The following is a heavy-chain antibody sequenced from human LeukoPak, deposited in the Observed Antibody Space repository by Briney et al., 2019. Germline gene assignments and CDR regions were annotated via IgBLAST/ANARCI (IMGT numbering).Heavy chain of an antibody. J-gene: IGHJ6*03. CDR3: AREGKAAEGEYYYYYTDV. Sequence: PGGSLRLSCAASGFTFSSYAMTWVRQAPGKGLEWVSSISSSSSIYYADSVKGRFTISRDNAKNSLYLQMNSLRAEDTAVYYCAREGKAAEGEYYYYYTDVWGKGTTVTVSS. V-gene: IGHV3-21*01. CDR1: GFTFSSYA. CDR2: ISSSSSI. D-gene: IGHD6-25*01.